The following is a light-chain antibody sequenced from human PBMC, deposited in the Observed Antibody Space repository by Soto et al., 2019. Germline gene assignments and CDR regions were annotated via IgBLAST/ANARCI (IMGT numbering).Light chain of an antibody. Sequence: QSALTQPASVSGSPGQSITISCTGTSSDVGSYALVSWYQHHPGKAPKLIICEDTNRPSGVSDRFSGSKSGNTASLTISGLQAEDEADYYCCSYTSSSTWVFGGGTKLTVL. CDR2: EDT. J-gene: IGLJ3*02. V-gene: IGLV2-14*02. CDR1: SSDVGSYAL. CDR3: CSYTSSSTWV.